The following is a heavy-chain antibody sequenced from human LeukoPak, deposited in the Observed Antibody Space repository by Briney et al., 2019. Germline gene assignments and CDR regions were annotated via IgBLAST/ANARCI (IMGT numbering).Heavy chain of an antibody. D-gene: IGHD3-10*01. CDR2: INAGNGNT. J-gene: IGHJ6*02. CDR1: GYTFTSYA. V-gene: IGHV1-3*01. Sequence: ASVKVSCKASGYTFTSYAMHWVRQAPGQRLEWMGWINAGNGNTKYSQKFQGRVTITRDTSASTAYMELSSLRSEDTAVYYCARRGSGVDYYGMDVWGQGTTVTVSS. CDR3: ARRGSGVDYYGMDV.